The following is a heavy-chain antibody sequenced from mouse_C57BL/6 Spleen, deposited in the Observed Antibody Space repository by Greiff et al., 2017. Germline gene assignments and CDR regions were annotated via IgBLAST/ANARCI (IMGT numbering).Heavy chain of an antibody. CDR1: GYTFTSYW. J-gene: IGHJ3*01. CDR3: AKPREYDEGTWFAY. D-gene: IGHD2-4*01. Sequence: QVQLQQPGAELVKPGASVKLSCKASGYTFTSYWMHWVKQRPGQGLEWIGMIHPNSGSTNYNEKFKSKATLTVDKSSSTAYMQLSSLTSEDSAVYYCAKPREYDEGTWFAYWGQGTLVTVSA. CDR2: IHPNSGST. V-gene: IGHV1-64*01.